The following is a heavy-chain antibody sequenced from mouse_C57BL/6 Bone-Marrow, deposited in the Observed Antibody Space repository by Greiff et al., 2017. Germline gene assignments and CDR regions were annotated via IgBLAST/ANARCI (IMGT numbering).Heavy chain of an antibody. CDR3: ARWGTTVVRYFDV. D-gene: IGHD1-1*01. CDR1: GYTFTSYW. CDR2: SNPSSGYT. Sequence: VQLVESGAELAKPGASVKLSCKASGYTFTSYWMHWVKQRPGQGLEWIGYSNPSSGYTKYNQKFKDKATLTEDKSSSTAYMQLSSLTYEDSAVYYCARWGTTVVRYFDVWGTGTTVTVSS. V-gene: IGHV1-7*01. J-gene: IGHJ1*03.